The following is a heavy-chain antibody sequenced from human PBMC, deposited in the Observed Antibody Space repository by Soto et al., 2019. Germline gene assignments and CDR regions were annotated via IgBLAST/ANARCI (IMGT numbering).Heavy chain of an antibody. Sequence: SETLSLTCTVTGDPISSRSYYWGWIRQPPGKGLEWIGSIYYSGGTYNNPSLRSRVSMSIDTSKDQFSLKLKSVTAADTALYFCARQRTSVVTQAYFDVWGPFSLVTVSS. CDR3: ARQRTSVVTQAYFDV. CDR2: IYYSGGT. V-gene: IGHV4-39*01. D-gene: IGHD3-10*01. CDR1: GDPISSRSYY. J-gene: IGHJ4*02.